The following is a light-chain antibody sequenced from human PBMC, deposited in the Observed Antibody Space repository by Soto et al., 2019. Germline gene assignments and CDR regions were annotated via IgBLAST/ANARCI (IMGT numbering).Light chain of an antibody. CDR1: QSISRH. Sequence: DIQMTQSPSSLSASVGDRVTITCRASQSISRHLNWYQQKSGKAPKLLIYAASSLQTGVPSRFSGSGSGTDFTLTISSLQPEDFASYYCQQSYSTPTFGQGTRLEIK. J-gene: IGKJ5*01. V-gene: IGKV1-39*01. CDR3: QQSYSTPT. CDR2: AAS.